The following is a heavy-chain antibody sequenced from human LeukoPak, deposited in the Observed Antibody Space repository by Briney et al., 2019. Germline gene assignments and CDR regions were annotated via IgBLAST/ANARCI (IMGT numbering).Heavy chain of an antibody. Sequence: GESLKTSCKGSGYSFTSYWIGWVRQMPGKGLEWMGIIYPGDSDTRYSPSFQGQVTISADKSISTAYLQWSSLKASDTAMYYCARRAYCGGDCYAFDYWGQGTLVTVSS. CDR1: GYSFTSYW. V-gene: IGHV5-51*01. D-gene: IGHD2-21*02. CDR2: IYPGDSDT. CDR3: ARRAYCGGDCYAFDY. J-gene: IGHJ4*02.